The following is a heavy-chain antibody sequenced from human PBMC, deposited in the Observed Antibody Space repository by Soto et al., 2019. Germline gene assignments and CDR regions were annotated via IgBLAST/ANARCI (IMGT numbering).Heavy chain of an antibody. CDR3: ARIVDTAMVTGGYYGMDV. CDR2: IIPIFGTA. Sequence: QVQLVQSGAEVKKPGSSVKVSCKASGGTFSSYAISWVRQAPGQGLEWMGGIIPIFGTANYAQKFEGRVTITADECTSTAYMGLSSLRSEDTAVYYCARIVDTAMVTGGYYGMDVWGPGTTVTVSS. D-gene: IGHD5-18*01. CDR1: GGTFSSYA. J-gene: IGHJ6*02. V-gene: IGHV1-69*01.